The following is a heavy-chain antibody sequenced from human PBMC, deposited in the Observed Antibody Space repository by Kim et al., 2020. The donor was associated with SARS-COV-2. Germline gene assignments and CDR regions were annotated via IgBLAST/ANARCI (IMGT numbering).Heavy chain of an antibody. CDR1: GFTFNNYA. J-gene: IGHJ3*02. Sequence: GGSLRLSCAASGFTFNNYAMSWVRQAPGKGLEWVSAVSFSGLGTFYADSVKGRFTISRDNSKNTLYLQMNSLRAEDTAVYYCAKDLRRFTYGQYDNIRNDAFDIWGQGTMVTVSS. CDR2: VSFSGLGT. CDR3: AKDLRRFTYGQYDNIRNDAFDI. V-gene: IGHV3-23*01. D-gene: IGHD3-22*01.